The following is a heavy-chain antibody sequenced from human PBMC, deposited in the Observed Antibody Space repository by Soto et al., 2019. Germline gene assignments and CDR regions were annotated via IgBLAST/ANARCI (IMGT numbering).Heavy chain of an antibody. CDR3: AKGFLAGTTTPFGMDV. D-gene: IGHD1-1*01. V-gene: IGHV3-23*01. CDR1: GFTFTNYP. CDR2: ISGSGATT. Sequence: PGGSLRLSCAASGFTFTNYPMTWVRQGPGKGLEWVSAISGSGATTHYADSVKGRFTVSRDNSKNTAHLQMNSLRADDKSVYFCAKGFLAGTTTPFGMDVWGQGTTVTVS. J-gene: IGHJ6*02.